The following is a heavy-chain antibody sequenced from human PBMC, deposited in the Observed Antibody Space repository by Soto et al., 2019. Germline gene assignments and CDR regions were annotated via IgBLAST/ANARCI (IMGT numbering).Heavy chain of an antibody. CDR3: ARHSDTAMVTVHY. V-gene: IGHV4-39*01. J-gene: IGHJ4*02. D-gene: IGHD5-18*01. Sequence: PSETLSLTCTVSGGSISSSSYYWGWIRQPPGKGLEWIGSIYYSGSTYYNPSLKSRVTISVDTSKNQFSLKLSSVTAAGTAVYYCARHSDTAMVTVHYWGQGTLVTVSS. CDR2: IYYSGST. CDR1: GGSISSSSYY.